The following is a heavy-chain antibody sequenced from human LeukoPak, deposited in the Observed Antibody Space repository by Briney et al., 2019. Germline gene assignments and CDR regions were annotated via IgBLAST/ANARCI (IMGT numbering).Heavy chain of an antibody. CDR3: AKGPGVMVRGVSGPYGMDV. CDR2: ISGSGGST. D-gene: IGHD3-10*01. Sequence: GGSLRLSCAASGFTFSSYAMSWVRQAPGKGLEWVSAISGSGGSTYYAASVKGRFTISRDNSKNTLYLQMNSLRAEDTAVYYCAKGPGVMVRGVSGPYGMDVWGQGTTVTVSS. V-gene: IGHV3-23*01. J-gene: IGHJ6*02. CDR1: GFTFSSYA.